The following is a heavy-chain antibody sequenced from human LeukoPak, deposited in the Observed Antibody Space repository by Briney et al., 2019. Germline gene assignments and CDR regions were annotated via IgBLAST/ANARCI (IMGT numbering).Heavy chain of an antibody. Sequence: GGSLRLSCAASGFSFSGYGMHWVRQAPGKGLEWVAFIHYDGARIYYADSVKGRFTISRNNAKNSLYLQMNSLRAEDTAVYYCAKTPVGATSGDDYWGQGTLVTVSS. CDR2: IHYDGARI. CDR1: GFSFSGYG. V-gene: IGHV3-30*02. CDR3: AKTPVGATSGDDY. D-gene: IGHD1-26*01. J-gene: IGHJ4*02.